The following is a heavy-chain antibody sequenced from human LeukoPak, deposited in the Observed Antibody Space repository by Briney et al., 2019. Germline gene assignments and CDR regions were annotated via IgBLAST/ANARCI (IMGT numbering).Heavy chain of an antibody. CDR1: GGSISSYY. D-gene: IGHD2-2*01. CDR2: IYTSGST. Sequence: SETLSLTCTVSGGSISSYYWSWIRQPAGKGLEWIGHIYTSGSTNYNPSLKSRVTISVDKSKNQFSLKLSSVTAADTAVYYCARDGCSSTSCYGNWFDPWGQGTLVTVSS. CDR3: ARDGCSSTSCYGNWFDP. J-gene: IGHJ5*02. V-gene: IGHV4-4*07.